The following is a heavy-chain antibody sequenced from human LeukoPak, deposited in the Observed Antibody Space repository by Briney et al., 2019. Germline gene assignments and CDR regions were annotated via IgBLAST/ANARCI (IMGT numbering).Heavy chain of an antibody. D-gene: IGHD3-10*01. CDR2: IRYDGSNK. Sequence: GGSLRLSCAASGFTFSSYGMHWVRQAPGKGLEWVAFIRYDGSNKYYADSVKGRFTISRDNSKNTLYLQMNSLRAEDTAVYYCARDRNLSAYGSGSWLYYYYGMDVWGQGTTVTVSS. CDR3: ARDRNLSAYGSGSWLYYYYGMDV. CDR1: GFTFSSYG. J-gene: IGHJ6*02. V-gene: IGHV3-30*02.